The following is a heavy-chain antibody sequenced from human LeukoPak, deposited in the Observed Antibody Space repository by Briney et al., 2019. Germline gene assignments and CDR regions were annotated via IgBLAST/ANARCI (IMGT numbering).Heavy chain of an antibody. D-gene: IGHD3-9*01. Sequence: PGGSLRLSCAAPGFTFSTYTINWVRQAPGKGLEWVSSISSSSDYIYYADSVKGRFTISRDNAKKSLSLQMNSLRAEDTAVYYCARANYDILTGAHYFDYWGQGTLVTVSS. CDR3: ARANYDILTGAHYFDY. V-gene: IGHV3-21*01. CDR2: ISSSSDYI. CDR1: GFTFSTYT. J-gene: IGHJ4*02.